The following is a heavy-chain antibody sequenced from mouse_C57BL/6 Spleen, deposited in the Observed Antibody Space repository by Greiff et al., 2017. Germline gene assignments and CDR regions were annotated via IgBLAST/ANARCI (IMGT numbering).Heavy chain of an antibody. CDR3: ARYQALSFDY. J-gene: IGHJ2*01. D-gene: IGHD3-2*02. Sequence: EVKLMESGGGLVQPGGSLSLSCAASGFTFTDYYMSWVRQPPGKALEWLGFLRNKANGYTTEYSASVKGRFTISRDNSQSLLYLQMNALRAEDSATYYCARYQALSFDYWGQGTTRTVSS. CDR2: LRNKANGYTT. CDR1: GFTFTDYY. V-gene: IGHV7-3*01.